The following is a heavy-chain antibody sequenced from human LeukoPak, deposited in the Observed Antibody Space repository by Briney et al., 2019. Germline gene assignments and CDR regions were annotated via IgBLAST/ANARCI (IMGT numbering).Heavy chain of an antibody. CDR2: TNPNSGNT. D-gene: IGHD4-17*01. J-gene: IGHJ6*02. CDR3: ARVADDDYGDYYYYGMDV. CDR1: GYTFTSYD. V-gene: IGHV1-8*01. Sequence: ASVKVSCKASGYTFTSYDINWVRQATGQGLEWMGWTNPNSGNTGYAQKFQGRVTMTRNTSISTAYMELSSLRSEDTAVYYCARVADDDYGDYYYYGMDVWGQGTTVTVSS.